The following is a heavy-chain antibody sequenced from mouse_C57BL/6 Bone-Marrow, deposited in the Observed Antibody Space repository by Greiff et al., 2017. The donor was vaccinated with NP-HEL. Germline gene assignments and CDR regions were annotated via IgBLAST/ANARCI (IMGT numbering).Heavy chain of an antibody. CDR3: ARRGYGSPYYAMDY. CDR1: GYTITSYW. D-gene: IGHD1-1*01. V-gene: IGHV1-55*01. CDR2: IYPGSGST. J-gene: IGHJ4*01. Sequence: VQLQQSGAELVKPGASVTMSCKASGYTITSYWITWVKQRPGQGLEWIGDIYPGSGSTNYNEKFKSKATLTVDTSSSTAYMQLSSLTSEDSAVYYCARRGYGSPYYAMDYWGQGTSVTVSS.